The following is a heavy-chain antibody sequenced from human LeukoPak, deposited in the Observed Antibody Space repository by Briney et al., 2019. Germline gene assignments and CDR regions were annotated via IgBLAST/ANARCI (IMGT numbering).Heavy chain of an antibody. Sequence: ASVKVSCKASGYTFTSYDINWVRQATGQGLEWMGWINPNSGGTNYAQKFQGRVTMTRDTSISTAYMELRSLRSDDTAVYYCAREGLGELTLDYWGQGTLVTVSS. J-gene: IGHJ4*02. CDR3: AREGLGELTLDY. D-gene: IGHD3-16*01. CDR2: INPNSGGT. CDR1: GYTFTSYD. V-gene: IGHV1-2*02.